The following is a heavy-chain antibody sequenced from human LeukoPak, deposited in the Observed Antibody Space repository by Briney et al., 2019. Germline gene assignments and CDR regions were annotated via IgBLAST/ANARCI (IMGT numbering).Heavy chain of an antibody. Sequence: PGGSLRLSCAASGFTVSSNYMSWVRQAPGKGLEWVANIKQDGSEKYYVDSVKGRFTISRDNAKNSLYLQMNSLRAEDTAVYYCARIGIYSWRDYYYMDVWGKGTTVTVSS. CDR3: ARIGIYSWRDYYYMDV. CDR1: GFTVSSNY. D-gene: IGHD5-18*01. CDR2: IKQDGSEK. J-gene: IGHJ6*03. V-gene: IGHV3-7*01.